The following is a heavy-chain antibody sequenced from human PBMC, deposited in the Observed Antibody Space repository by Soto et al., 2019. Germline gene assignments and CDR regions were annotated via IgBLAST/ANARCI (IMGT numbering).Heavy chain of an antibody. Sequence: QVQLVQSGAEVKKPGASVKVSCKASGYTFTSYGLSWVRQAPGQGLEWMGWISADNGNTNYEQKLQGRVTMPTDTSTRTDYMELSILRSDDTAVYYFARDLRTRGIAVPGTSRYWGQVTLVTVSS. D-gene: IGHD6-13*01. CDR3: ARDLRTRGIAVPGTSRY. J-gene: IGHJ4*02. V-gene: IGHV1-18*01. CDR1: GYTFTSYG. CDR2: ISADNGNT.